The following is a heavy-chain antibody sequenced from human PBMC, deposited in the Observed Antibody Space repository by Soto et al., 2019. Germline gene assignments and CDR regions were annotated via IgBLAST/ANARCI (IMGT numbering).Heavy chain of an antibody. J-gene: IGHJ4*02. V-gene: IGHV1-69*02. CDR2: IIPLLGIA. D-gene: IGHD1-26*01. CDR1: GGTFSSYT. Sequence: QVQLVQSGAEVKKPGSSVKVSCKASGGTFSSYTISWVRQAPGQGLEWMGRIIPLLGIANYAQKFQGRVTITADKSTSTAYRERSRLRSEDTAVYYCARTVGAMADYWGQGTLVTVSS. CDR3: ARTVGAMADY.